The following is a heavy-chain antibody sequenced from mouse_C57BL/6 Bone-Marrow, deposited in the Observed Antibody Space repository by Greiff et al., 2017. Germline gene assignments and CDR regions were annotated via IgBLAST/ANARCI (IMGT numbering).Heavy chain of an antibody. CDR2: IDPSDSYT. D-gene: IGHD1-1*01. Sequence: QVQLKQPGAELVRPGTSVKLSCKASGYTFTSYWMHWVKQRPGQGLEWIGVIDPSDSYTNYNQKFKGKATLTVDTSSSTAYMQLSSLTSQDSAVYYCARGYYGSSPYYDAMDYWSQGTSVTGSS. J-gene: IGHJ4*01. CDR1: GYTFTSYW. V-gene: IGHV1-59*01. CDR3: ARGYYGSSPYYDAMDY.